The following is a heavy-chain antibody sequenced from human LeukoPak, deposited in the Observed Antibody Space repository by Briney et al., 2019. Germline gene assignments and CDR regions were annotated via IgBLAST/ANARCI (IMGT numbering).Heavy chain of an antibody. V-gene: IGHV4-39*01. CDR3: ARLGAGPTYYDFWSGYSSFYFDY. Sequence: PSETLSLTCTVSGGSIRSSYYYWGWIRQPPGKGLDWIGGIHYSGNTYYNPSLKSRVTISVDTSKNQFSLKLSSVTAADTAVYYCARLGAGPTYYDFWSGYSSFYFDYWGQGTLVTVSS. D-gene: IGHD3-3*01. CDR1: GGSIRSSYYY. CDR2: IHYSGNT. J-gene: IGHJ4*02.